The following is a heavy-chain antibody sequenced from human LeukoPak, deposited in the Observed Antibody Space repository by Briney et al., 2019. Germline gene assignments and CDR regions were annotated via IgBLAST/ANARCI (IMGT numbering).Heavy chain of an antibody. CDR2: ISSTNGYI. D-gene: IGHD1-26*01. CDR1: GFTFSSYS. CDR3: ARGRSTWHLDY. Sequence: GGSLRLSCAASGFTFSSYSMNWDRQAPGKGLEWVSYISSTNGYIYYADSVRGRFTISRDNAKNSLSLQMNSLRAEDTAVYYCARGRSTWHLDYWGQGTLVTVSS. V-gene: IGHV3-21*01. J-gene: IGHJ4*02.